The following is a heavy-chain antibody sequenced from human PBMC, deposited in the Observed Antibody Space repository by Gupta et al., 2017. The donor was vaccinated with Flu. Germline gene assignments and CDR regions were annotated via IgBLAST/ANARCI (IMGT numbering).Heavy chain of an antibody. Sequence: QEQVVESGGGVVQPGRSLRLSCAASGFSFSNYGMHWVRQAPGKGLEWVADISYDGSKNYADSVKGRFTISRDNSKNTLYLQMNSLRTEDTAVYYCAKDWKWNYNIYGMNVWGQGTTVTVSS. CDR1: GFSFSNYG. CDR2: ISYDGSK. CDR3: AKDWKWNYNIYGMNV. J-gene: IGHJ6*02. D-gene: IGHD3-9*01. V-gene: IGHV3-30*18.